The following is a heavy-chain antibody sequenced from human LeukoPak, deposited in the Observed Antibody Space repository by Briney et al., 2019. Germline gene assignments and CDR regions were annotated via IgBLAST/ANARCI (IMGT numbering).Heavy chain of an antibody. Sequence: ASVKVSCKASGYTFTSYYMHWVRQAPGQGLEWMGWINPHSGGTEYAQKFQGRVTMTRDTSISAAYMELSRLRSDDTAVFYCARDTRFLDWSLYYWGQGTLVTVSS. J-gene: IGHJ4*02. CDR3: ARDTRFLDWSLYY. D-gene: IGHD3/OR15-3a*01. CDR2: INPHSGGT. V-gene: IGHV1-2*02. CDR1: GYTFTSYY.